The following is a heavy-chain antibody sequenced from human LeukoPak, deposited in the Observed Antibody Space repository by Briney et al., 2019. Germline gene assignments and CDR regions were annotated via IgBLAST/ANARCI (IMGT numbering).Heavy chain of an antibody. CDR3: ARRYRVGATNADYFDY. Sequence: GESLKISCKGSGYSFTSYWIGWVRQMPGKGLEWMGIIYPGDSDTRYSPSFQGQVTISADKSISTAYLQWSSLKASDTAMYYCARRYRVGATNADYFDYWGQGTLVTVSS. J-gene: IGHJ4*02. V-gene: IGHV5-51*01. D-gene: IGHD1-26*01. CDR2: IYPGDSDT. CDR1: GYSFTSYW.